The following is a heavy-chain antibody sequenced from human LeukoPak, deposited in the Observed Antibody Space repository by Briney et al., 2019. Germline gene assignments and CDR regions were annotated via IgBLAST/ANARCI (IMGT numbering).Heavy chain of an antibody. CDR2: INHSGST. J-gene: IGHJ4*02. CDR1: GGSISSYS. V-gene: IGHV4-34*01. CDR3: ARLPYCSGGSCYFDY. D-gene: IGHD2-15*01. Sequence: SETLSLTCSVSGGSISSYSWNWIRQPPGKGLEWIGEINHSGSTNYNPSLKSRVTMSVDTSKHQFSLKLSSVTAADTAVYYCARLPYCSGGSCYFDYWGQGTLVTVSS.